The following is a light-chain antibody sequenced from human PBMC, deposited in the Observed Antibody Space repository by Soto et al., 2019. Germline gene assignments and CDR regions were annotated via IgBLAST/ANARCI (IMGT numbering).Light chain of an antibody. CDR3: QQSYSSPPT. V-gene: IGKV1-39*01. CDR2: AAS. CDR1: QSISNH. Sequence: DIQMTQSPSSLSASVEDRVIITCRASQSISNHLNWYQQKPGKAPKLLIFAASSLQSGVPSRFSGSRSGPDFTLTISSLQHDDFETYYCQQSYSSPPTLGQGTKVDIK. J-gene: IGKJ1*01.